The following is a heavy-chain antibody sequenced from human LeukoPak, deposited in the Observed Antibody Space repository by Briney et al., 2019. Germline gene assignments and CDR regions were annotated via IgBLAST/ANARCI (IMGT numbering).Heavy chain of an antibody. J-gene: IGHJ4*02. CDR2: IAGGDESA. CDR1: GFIFNTNG. CDR3: ARGVYWSLDY. Sequence: PGGSLRLSCAISGFIFNTNGMNWVRQSPGKGLEWLATIAGGDESAYYADSVKGRFAISRDNSKNTVFLHMNSLRVEDTAVYYCARGVYWSLDYWGQGTPVTV. D-gene: IGHD1-1*01. V-gene: IGHV3-23*01.